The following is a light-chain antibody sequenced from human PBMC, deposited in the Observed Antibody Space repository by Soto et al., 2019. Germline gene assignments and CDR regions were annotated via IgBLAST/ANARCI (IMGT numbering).Light chain of an antibody. Sequence: QSVLTQPASVSGSPGQSITISCTESSSGGGEYKYASWYQQHPGTAPKLIIYDVSNRPSGVSNRFSGSKSGSTASLTISGLQAEDEDDYYCSSDTTTTALYVFGAGTKVTVL. CDR1: SSGGGEYKY. CDR3: SSDTTTTALYV. CDR2: DVS. J-gene: IGLJ1*01. V-gene: IGLV2-14*03.